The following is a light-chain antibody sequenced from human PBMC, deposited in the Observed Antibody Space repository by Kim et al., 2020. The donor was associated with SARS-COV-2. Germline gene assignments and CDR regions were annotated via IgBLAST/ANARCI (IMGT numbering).Light chain of an antibody. CDR1: QSVSSNY. J-gene: IGKJ2*01. V-gene: IGKV3-20*01. CDR2: DAS. CDR3: QQYGTLVT. Sequence: EIVLTQSPGTLSLSPGERATLSCRASQSVSSNYLAWYQQKPGQAPRLLIYDASNRATGIPDRFSGSGSETDFTLTISRLEPEDFAVHYCQQYGTLVTFGQGTKLEI.